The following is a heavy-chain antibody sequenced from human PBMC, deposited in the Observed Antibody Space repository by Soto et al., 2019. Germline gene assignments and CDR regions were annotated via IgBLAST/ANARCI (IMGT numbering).Heavy chain of an antibody. CDR3: ARVPYYQVTPNWFDP. CDR2: MNPNSGNT. V-gene: IGHV1-8*01. Sequence: QVQLVQSGAEVKKPGASVKVSCKASGYTFTSYDINWVRQATGQGLEWMGWMNPNSGNTGYAQKFQGRVTMTRNTSMSTAYMELSSLRSEDAAVYYCARVPYYQVTPNWFDPWGQGTLVTVSS. CDR1: GYTFTSYD. D-gene: IGHD2-2*01. J-gene: IGHJ5*02.